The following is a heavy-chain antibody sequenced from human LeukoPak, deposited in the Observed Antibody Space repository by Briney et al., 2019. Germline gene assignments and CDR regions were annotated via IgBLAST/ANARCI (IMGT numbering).Heavy chain of an antibody. J-gene: IGHJ4*02. CDR2: INHSGST. CDR3: ARRPLCNSTSCRRFDY. D-gene: IGHD2-2*01. CDR1: GGSFSGYY. Sequence: PSETLSLTCAVSGGSFSGYYWRWIRQPPGKGLEWIGEINHSGSTNYNPSLKSRVTISVDTSKNQFSLKLTSVTAADTAVYYCARRPLCNSTSCRRFDYWGQGTLVTVSS. V-gene: IGHV4-34*01.